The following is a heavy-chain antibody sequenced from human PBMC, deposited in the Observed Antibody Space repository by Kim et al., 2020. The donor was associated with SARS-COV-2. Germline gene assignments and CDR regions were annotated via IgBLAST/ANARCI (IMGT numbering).Heavy chain of an antibody. CDR2: ISSNGGST. Sequence: GGSLRLSCSASGFTFSSYAMHWVRQAPGKGLEYVSAISSNGGSTYYADSVKGRFTISRDNSKNTLYLQMSSLRAEDTAVYYCVKDLVYYYGYPNWFDPWGQGTLVNVSS. CDR3: VKDLVYYYGYPNWFDP. J-gene: IGHJ5*02. V-gene: IGHV3-64D*09. CDR1: GFTFSSYA. D-gene: IGHD3-10*01.